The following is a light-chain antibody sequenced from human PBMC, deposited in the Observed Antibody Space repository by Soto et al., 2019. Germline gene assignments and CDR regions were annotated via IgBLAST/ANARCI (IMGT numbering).Light chain of an antibody. CDR3: QQYGGSVT. CDR1: QSVSFGY. CDR2: GAS. V-gene: IGKV3-20*01. J-gene: IGKJ4*01. Sequence: DIVLTQSPGTLSLTPGERATLSCRASQSVSFGYLAWYQQQPGQAPRLLIYGASSRATGIPDRFSGSGSGTDFTLTISRMEPEDFAVYFCQQYGGSVTFGGGTKVDI.